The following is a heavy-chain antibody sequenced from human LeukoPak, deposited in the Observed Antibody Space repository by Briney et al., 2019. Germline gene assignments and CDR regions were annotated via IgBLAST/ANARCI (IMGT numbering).Heavy chain of an antibody. D-gene: IGHD1-26*01. V-gene: IGHV3-15*01. J-gene: IGHJ4*02. CDR3: AKDRVGATPDY. Sequence: GGSLRLSCAASGFTFSNAWMSWVRQAPGKGLEWVGRIKSKTDGGTTDYAAPVKGRFTISRDNSKNTLYLQMNSLRAEDTAVYYCAKDRVGATPDYWGQGTLVTVSS. CDR2: IKSKTDGGTT. CDR1: GFTFSNAW.